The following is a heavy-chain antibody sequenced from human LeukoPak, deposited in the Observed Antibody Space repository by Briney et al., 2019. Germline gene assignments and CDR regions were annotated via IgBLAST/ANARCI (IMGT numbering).Heavy chain of an antibody. CDR2: ISWNSGSI. CDR3: AKDYASGWLNLYFDY. Sequence: GGSLRLSRAASGFTFDDYAMHWVRQAPGKGLEWVSGISWNSGSIGYADSVKGRFTISRDNAKNSLYLQMNSLRAEDTALYYCAKDYASGWLNLYFDYWGQGTLVTVSS. V-gene: IGHV3-9*01. J-gene: IGHJ4*02. D-gene: IGHD6-19*01. CDR1: GFTFDDYA.